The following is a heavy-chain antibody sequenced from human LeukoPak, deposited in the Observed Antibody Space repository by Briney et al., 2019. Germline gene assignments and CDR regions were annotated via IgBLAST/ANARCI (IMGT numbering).Heavy chain of an antibody. CDR3: ARGEAVPAAMGDLFDN. V-gene: IGHV4-4*07. CDR2: VCNSGNT. D-gene: IGHD2-2*01. Sequence: PSGTLSLSCTVSGVSISSFCWSWIRQPATKGLEWIGRVCNSGNTKYNPSLRSRVITSIDNSKNQPHRDLSSVTAADTAGYHCARGEAVPAAMGDLFDNWGEGTLVTVSS. CDR1: GVSISSFC. J-gene: IGHJ4*02.